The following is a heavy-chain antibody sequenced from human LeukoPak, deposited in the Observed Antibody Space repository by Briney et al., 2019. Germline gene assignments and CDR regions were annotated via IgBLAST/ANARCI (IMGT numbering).Heavy chain of an antibody. CDR2: ISDSGGGA. J-gene: IGHJ4*02. CDR3: ARVSGAPLYSAGTYFDY. Sequence: QSGGSLRLSCAASGFTFSSYAMSWVRQAPGKELEWVSSISDSGGGAYYADSVKGRFTISSDNSKDTLYLQMNSLRVEDTAVFYCARVSGAPLYSAGTYFDYWGQGTLVTVSS. CDR1: GFTFSSYA. V-gene: IGHV3-23*01. D-gene: IGHD6-13*01.